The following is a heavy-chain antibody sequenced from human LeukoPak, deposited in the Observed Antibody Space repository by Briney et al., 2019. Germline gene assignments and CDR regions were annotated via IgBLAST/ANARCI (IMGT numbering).Heavy chain of an antibody. Sequence: SETLSLTCGVSGGSIDITNYWSWVRQAPGKGLEWIGEISHDGTINYNPSLRSRVAMSLDRANNQFSLSLTSVTAADTAVYYCTRENRPFCPFAYWGQGVLVTVSS. D-gene: IGHD2/OR15-2a*01. CDR2: ISHDGTI. J-gene: IGHJ4*02. CDR1: GGSIDITNY. V-gene: IGHV4-4*02. CDR3: TRENRPFCPFAY.